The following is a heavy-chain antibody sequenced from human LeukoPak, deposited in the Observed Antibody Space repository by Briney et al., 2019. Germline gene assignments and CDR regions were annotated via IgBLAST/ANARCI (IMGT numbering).Heavy chain of an antibody. CDR1: SGSISSGGYY. CDR2: IYYSGST. CDR3: ARALEVVVSTTAFDI. V-gene: IGHV4-31*03. Sequence: SQTLSLTCTVSSGSISSGGYYWSWIRQHPGNGLEWIGYIYYSGSTYYNPSLKSRVTISVDTSKNQFSLKLSSVTAADTAVYYCARALEVVVSTTAFDIWGQGTMVTVSS. J-gene: IGHJ3*02. D-gene: IGHD5/OR15-5a*01.